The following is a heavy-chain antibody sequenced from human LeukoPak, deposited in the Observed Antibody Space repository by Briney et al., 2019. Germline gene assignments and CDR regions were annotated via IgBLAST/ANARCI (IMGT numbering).Heavy chain of an antibody. CDR2: IYHSGST. D-gene: IGHD2-8*01. V-gene: IGHV4-39*02. CDR1: GGSISSRSYY. Sequence: SSETLSLTCNVSGGSISSRSYYWSWLRQPPGKGLEWIATIYHSGSTYYNASLKSRVTISVDTSKSRFSLKLSSVTAADTAMYYCARYTGVNGYYFDYWGQGTLVTVSS. CDR3: ARYTGVNGYYFDY. J-gene: IGHJ4*02.